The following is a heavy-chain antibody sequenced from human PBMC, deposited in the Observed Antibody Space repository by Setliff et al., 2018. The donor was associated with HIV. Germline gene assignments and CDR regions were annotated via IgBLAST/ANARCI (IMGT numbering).Heavy chain of an antibody. CDR3: ATDRGGGWFDP. D-gene: IGHD3-16*01. CDR1: GYSLTELS. J-gene: IGHJ5*02. V-gene: IGHV1-24*01. Sequence: ASVKVSCKVSGYSLTELSMNWLRQAPGKGLEWMGGFDPQRGETIYSQNFKCRVTMSEDTSANIVYMELSSLRSEDTAVYYCATDRGGGWFDPWGPGTLVTVSS. CDR2: FDPQRGET.